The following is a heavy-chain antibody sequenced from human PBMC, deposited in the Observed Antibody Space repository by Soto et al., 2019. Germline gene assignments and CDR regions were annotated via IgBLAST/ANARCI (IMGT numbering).Heavy chain of an antibody. CDR1: GCTCGGYS. CDR3: ANIPDYDLGSGYYGMDV. Sequence: GGFLRVSRDAFGCTCGGYSMSRVRQATGKWLEWVSSISSSSSYIYYADSVKGRFTISRDNAKNSLYLQMNSLRAEDTAVYYCANIPDYDLGSGYYGMDVWGQGTTVTVS. D-gene: IGHD3-16*01. V-gene: IGHV3-21*01. CDR2: ISSSSSYI. J-gene: IGHJ6*02.